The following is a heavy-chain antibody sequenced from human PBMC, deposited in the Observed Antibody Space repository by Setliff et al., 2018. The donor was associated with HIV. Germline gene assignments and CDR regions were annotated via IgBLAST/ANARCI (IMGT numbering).Heavy chain of an antibody. CDR2: IYYSGST. V-gene: IGHV4-59*01. CDR1: GDSISSYY. Sequence: PSETRSLTCTVSGDSISSYYWSWIRQPPGKGLEWIGYIYYSGSTNYNPSLKSRVTISLDMSKNQFSLRLSSVTAADTAVYYCARDSGYSFGFNYFDYWGQGTLVTVSS. J-gene: IGHJ4*02. D-gene: IGHD5-18*01. CDR3: ARDSGYSFGFNYFDY.